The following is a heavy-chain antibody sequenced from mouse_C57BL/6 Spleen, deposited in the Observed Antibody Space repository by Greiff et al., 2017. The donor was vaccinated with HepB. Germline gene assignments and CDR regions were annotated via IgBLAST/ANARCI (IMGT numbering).Heavy chain of an antibody. V-gene: IGHV5-4*01. D-gene: IGHD3-3*01. J-gene: IGHJ4*01. CDR1: GFTFSSYA. CDR2: ISDGGSYT. Sequence: EVQLVESGGGLVKPGGSLKLSCAASGFTFSSYAMSWVRQTPEKRLEWVATISDGGSYTYYPDNVKGRFTISRDNAKNNLYLQMSHLKSEDTAMYYCARVGLGENAMDYWGQGTSVTVSS. CDR3: ARVGLGENAMDY.